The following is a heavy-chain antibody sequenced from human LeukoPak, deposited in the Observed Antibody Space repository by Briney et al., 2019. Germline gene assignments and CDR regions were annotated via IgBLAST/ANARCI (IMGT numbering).Heavy chain of an antibody. CDR1: GGSISSYY. CDR2: IYYSGST. Sequence: SETLSHTCTVSGGSISSYYWSWIRQPPGKGLEWIGYIYYSGSTNYNPSLKSRVTISVDTSKNQFSLKLSSVTAADTAVYYCARVLDFWSGYYPGAFDIWGQGTMVTVSS. D-gene: IGHD3-3*01. CDR3: ARVLDFWSGYYPGAFDI. V-gene: IGHV4-59*01. J-gene: IGHJ3*02.